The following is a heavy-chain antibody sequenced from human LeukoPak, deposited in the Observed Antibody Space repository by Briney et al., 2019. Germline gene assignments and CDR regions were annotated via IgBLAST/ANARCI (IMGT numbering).Heavy chain of an antibody. Sequence: ASVKVSCRASGYTFTSYYMHWVRQAPGQGLEWMGIINPSGGSTSYAQKFQGRVTMTRDTSTSTVYMELSSLRSEDTAVYYCARAATNDAFDIWGQGTMVTVSS. V-gene: IGHV1-46*01. CDR3: ARAATNDAFDI. CDR1: GYTFTSYY. J-gene: IGHJ3*02. D-gene: IGHD2-15*01. CDR2: INPSGGST.